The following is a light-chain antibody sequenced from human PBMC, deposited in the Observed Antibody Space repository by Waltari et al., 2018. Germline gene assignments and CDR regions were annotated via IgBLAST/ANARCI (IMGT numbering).Light chain of an antibody. CDR3: CAYTGLVV. CDR2: EVS. J-gene: IGLJ2*01. CDR1: SSDVGSHNL. Sequence: QSALTQPASVSGSLGQSIPISCTGTSSDVGSHNLVSWYQQHPGKAPKLIIYEVSKRPSGVSNRFSGSKSGNTASLTISGLQAEDEADYYCCAYTGLVVFGGGTKLTVL. V-gene: IGLV2-23*02.